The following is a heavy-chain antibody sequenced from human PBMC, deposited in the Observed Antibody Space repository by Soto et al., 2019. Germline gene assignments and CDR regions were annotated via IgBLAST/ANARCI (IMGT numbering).Heavy chain of an antibody. D-gene: IGHD1-26*01. CDR2: INANSGAT. Sequence: QAHLVQSGAEVKKPGDPVRISCKASEYSFTAYYIHWVRQAPGQGLEWLGWINANSGATNYAEKFEGWGTLTRDTSISTAYMEVSRLTSDDTAVYYCARPPTPTYGADRHGMDVWGQGTTVTVSS. CDR3: ARPPTPTYGADRHGMDV. CDR1: EYSFTAYY. J-gene: IGHJ6*02. V-gene: IGHV1-2*04.